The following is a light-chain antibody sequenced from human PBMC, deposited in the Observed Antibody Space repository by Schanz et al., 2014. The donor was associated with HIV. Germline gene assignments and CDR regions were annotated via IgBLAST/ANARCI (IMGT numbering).Light chain of an antibody. CDR1: SSNIGSNT. V-gene: IGLV1-44*01. CDR3: SSYTSSSTLDVV. J-gene: IGLJ2*01. CDR2: DDD. Sequence: QSVLTQPASASATPGQRVTISCSGSSSNIGSNTVNWYQQFPGTAPKLLIFDDDSRPSGVPDRFSGSKSGTSASLAITGLQADDEADYYCSSYTSSSTLDVVFGGGTKLTVL.